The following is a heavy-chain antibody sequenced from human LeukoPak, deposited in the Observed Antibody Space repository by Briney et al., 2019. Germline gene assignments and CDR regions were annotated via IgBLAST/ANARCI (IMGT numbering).Heavy chain of an antibody. CDR3: ARGSGYYYFDY. J-gene: IGHJ4*02. CDR1: GFTFSSYG. V-gene: IGHV3-33*01. Sequence: PGGSLRLSCAVSGFTFSSYGLHWVRQAPGKGLEWVAVIWYDGSNQYYADSVKGRFTISRDNSKNTLYLQMNSLRAEDTAVYYCARGSGYYYFDYWGQGTLVTVFS. D-gene: IGHD3-22*01. CDR2: IWYDGSNQ.